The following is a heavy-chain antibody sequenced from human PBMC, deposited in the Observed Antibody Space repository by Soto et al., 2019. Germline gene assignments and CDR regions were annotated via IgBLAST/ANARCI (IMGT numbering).Heavy chain of an antibody. CDR3: ARGYYDFWSGSYYYYGMDV. CDR2: TYYRSKWYN. CDR1: GDSVSSNSAA. J-gene: IGHJ6*02. Sequence: SQTLSLTCAISGDSVSSNSAAWNWIRQSPSRGLEWLGRTYYRSKWYNDYAVSVKSRITINPDTSKNQFSLQLNSVTPEDTAVYYCARGYYDFWSGSYYYYGMDVWGQGTTVTVS. D-gene: IGHD3-3*01. V-gene: IGHV6-1*01.